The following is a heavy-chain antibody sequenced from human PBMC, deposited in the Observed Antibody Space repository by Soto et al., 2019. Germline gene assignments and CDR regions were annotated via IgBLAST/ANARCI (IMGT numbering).Heavy chain of an antibody. CDR3: ARGSRNHSRRLGEAFDI. V-gene: IGHV3-48*03. CDR2: ISSSGSTI. CDR1: GFTFSSYE. D-gene: IGHD3-10*01. J-gene: IGHJ3*02. Sequence: GGSLRLSCAASGFTFSSYEMNWVRQAPGKGLEWVSYISSSGSTIYYADSVKGRFTISRDNAKNSLYLQMNSLRAEDTAVYYCARGSRNHSRRLGEAFDIWGQGTMVTVSS.